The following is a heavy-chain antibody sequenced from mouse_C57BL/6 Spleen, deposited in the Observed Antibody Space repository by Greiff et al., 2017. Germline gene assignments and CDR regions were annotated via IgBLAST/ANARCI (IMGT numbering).Heavy chain of an antibody. CDR1: GFNIKDDY. CDR2: IDPENGDT. Sequence: VQLQQSGAELVRPGASVKLSCTASGFNIKDDYMHWVKQRPEQGLEWIGWIDPENGDTEYASKFQGKATITADTSSNTAYLQLSSLTSEDTAVYYCTTLYSGHAMDYWGQGTSVTVSS. V-gene: IGHV14-4*01. J-gene: IGHJ4*01. CDR3: TTLYSGHAMDY. D-gene: IGHD2-1*01.